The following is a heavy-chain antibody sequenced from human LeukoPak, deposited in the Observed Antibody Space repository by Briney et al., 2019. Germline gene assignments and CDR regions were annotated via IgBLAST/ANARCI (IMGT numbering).Heavy chain of an antibody. V-gene: IGHV3-21*01. D-gene: IGHD6-19*01. CDR2: ISSSSSYI. CDR1: GFTFSSYS. CDR3: ARHARVAGFDY. Sequence: GSLRLSCAASGFTFSSYSMNWVRQAPGKGLEWVSSISSSSSYIYHSDSVKGRFTISRDNAKNSLYLQMNSLRAEDTAVYYCARHARVAGFDYWGLGTLVTVSS. J-gene: IGHJ4*02.